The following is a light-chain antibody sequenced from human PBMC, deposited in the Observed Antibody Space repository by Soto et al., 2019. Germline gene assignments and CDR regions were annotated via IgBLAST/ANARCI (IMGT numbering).Light chain of an antibody. Sequence: DIQVTQSPSSLSASVGDRVTITCWTSQTINTYLNWYQQQPGKAPKLLIFAASTLHSGVPSRFSGSGSGTDFTLTITSLQPEDFATYYCQQGSSAPFTFGPGTQLEV. CDR1: QTINTY. V-gene: IGKV1-39*01. CDR3: QQGSSAPFT. J-gene: IGKJ2*01. CDR2: AAS.